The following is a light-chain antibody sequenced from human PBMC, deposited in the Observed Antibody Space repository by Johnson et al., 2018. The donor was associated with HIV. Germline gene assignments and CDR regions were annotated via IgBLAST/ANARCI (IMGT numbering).Light chain of an antibody. Sequence: QAVLTQPPSVSAAPGQKVTISCSGSSSNIGNNYVSWYQQLPGTAPKLLIYENNKRPSGIPDRFSGSKSGTSATLGITGLQTGDEADYYCGTWASSLSVGVFGTGTKVTVL. CDR2: ENN. CDR3: GTWASSLSVGV. J-gene: IGLJ1*01. CDR1: SSNIGNNY. V-gene: IGLV1-51*02.